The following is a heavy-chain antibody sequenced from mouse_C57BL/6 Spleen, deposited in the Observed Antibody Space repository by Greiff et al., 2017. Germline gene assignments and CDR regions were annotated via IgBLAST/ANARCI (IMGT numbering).Heavy chain of an antibody. V-gene: IGHV5-9-1*02. CDR1: GFTFSSYA. CDR3: TRDRDYDGGDY. J-gene: IGHJ4*01. Sequence: EVQLVESGEGLVKPGGSLKLSCAASGFTFSSYAMSWVRQTPEKRLEWVAYLSSGGDYIYYADTVKGRFTISRDNARNTLYLQMSSLKSEDTAMYYCTRDRDYDGGDYWGQGTSVTVSS. D-gene: IGHD2-4*01. CDR2: LSSGGDYI.